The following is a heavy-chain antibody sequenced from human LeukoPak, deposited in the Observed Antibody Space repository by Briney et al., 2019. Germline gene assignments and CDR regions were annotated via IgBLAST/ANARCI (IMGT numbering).Heavy chain of an antibody. CDR1: GGSISSYY. CDR2: IYYSGST. J-gene: IGHJ4*02. Sequence: SETLSLTCTVSGGSISSYYWSWIRQPPAKGLEWIGYIYYSGSTNYHPSQKSRVTISVDTSKNQFSLKLSSVTAADTAVYYCARSGVAAVEFDYWGQGTLVTVSS. CDR3: ARSGVAAVEFDY. D-gene: IGHD6-13*01. V-gene: IGHV4-59*01.